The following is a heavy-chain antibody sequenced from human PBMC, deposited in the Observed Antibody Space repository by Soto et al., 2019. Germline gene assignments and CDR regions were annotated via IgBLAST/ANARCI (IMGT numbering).Heavy chain of an antibody. CDR2: IIPIFGTA. Sequence: QVQLVQSGAEVKKPGSSVKVSCKASGGTFSSYAISWVRQAPGQGLEWMGGIIPIFGTANYAQKFQGRVTITADESASTADMELSSLRSEDTAVYYCARGPDGSSSASRYYWYFDLWGRGTLVTVSS. V-gene: IGHV1-69*01. CDR3: ARGPDGSSSASRYYWYFDL. CDR1: GGTFSSYA. D-gene: IGHD6-6*01. J-gene: IGHJ2*01.